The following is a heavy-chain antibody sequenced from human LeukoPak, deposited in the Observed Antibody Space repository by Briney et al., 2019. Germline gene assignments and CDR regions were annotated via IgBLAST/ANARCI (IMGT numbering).Heavy chain of an antibody. CDR3: ARQGSYFDY. V-gene: IGHV5-51*01. CDR2: IYPGDSDI. CDR1: VYSFTSYW. Sequence: GESLKISCKGSVYSFTSYWIAWVRQMPGKDLEWMGIIYPGDSDIRYSPSFQGQVTISADKSISTAYLQWSSLKATDTAMYYCARQGSYFDYWGQGTLVTVSS. D-gene: IGHD3-10*01. J-gene: IGHJ4*02.